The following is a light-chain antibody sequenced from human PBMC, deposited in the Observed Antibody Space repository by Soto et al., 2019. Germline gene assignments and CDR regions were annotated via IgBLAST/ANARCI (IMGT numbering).Light chain of an antibody. CDR1: SRDVGSYNL. Sequence: QSALTQPASVSGSPGQSITISCTGTSRDVGSYNLVSWYQQHPDKAPKLMIYEGSKRPSGVSNRFSGSKSGNTASLTISGLQAEDEADYYCCSYAGSSTYVFGTGTKLTVL. V-gene: IGLV2-23*01. CDR2: EGS. CDR3: CSYAGSSTYV. J-gene: IGLJ1*01.